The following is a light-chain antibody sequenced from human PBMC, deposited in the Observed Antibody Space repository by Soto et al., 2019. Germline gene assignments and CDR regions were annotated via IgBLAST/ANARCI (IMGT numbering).Light chain of an antibody. CDR2: DAS. CDR1: QSVNSY. CDR3: QQYGDSPVT. V-gene: IGKV3-20*01. Sequence: EIVMTRSPVTLSLSPGERATLSCRASQSVNSYLAWYQQKPGQAPRLLISDASDRATGIPDRFSGSGSGTDFTLTISRLVPEDFAVYCCQQYGDSPVTFGQGTKVDIK. J-gene: IGKJ1*01.